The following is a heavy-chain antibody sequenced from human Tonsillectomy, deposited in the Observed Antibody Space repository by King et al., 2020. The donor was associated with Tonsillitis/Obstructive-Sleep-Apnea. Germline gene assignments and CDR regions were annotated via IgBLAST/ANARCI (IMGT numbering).Heavy chain of an antibody. CDR2: IWYDGSNK. J-gene: IGHJ4*02. Sequence: VQLVESGGCVVQPGRSLRLSCAASGFTFSSYGMHWVRQAPGKGLEWVAVIWYDGSNKYYADSVKGRFTISRDNSRNTLYLQMNSLRAEDTAVYYCARGDCSSTSCYHADYWGQGTLVTVSS. CDR3: ARGDCSSTSCYHADY. CDR1: GFTFSSYG. V-gene: IGHV3-33*01. D-gene: IGHD2-2*01.